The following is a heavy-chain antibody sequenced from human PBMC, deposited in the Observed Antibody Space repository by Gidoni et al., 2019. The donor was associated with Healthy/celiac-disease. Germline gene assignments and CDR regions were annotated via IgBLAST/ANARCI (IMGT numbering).Heavy chain of an antibody. CDR2: IWDDGSNK. D-gene: IGHD6-19*01. J-gene: IGHJ4*02. V-gene: IGHV3-33*01. CDR3: ARGLAVAGTGGAHY. CDR1: GFTFSSYG. Sequence: VQLVYPGGGVVQPVRSLRVSCAAAGFTFSSYGMHWVRQAPGKGLEWVAVIWDDGSNKYYAEAVKGRFTISRDNSKKTLYLQMNSLRAEDTAVYYCARGLAVAGTGGAHYWGQGTLVTVSS.